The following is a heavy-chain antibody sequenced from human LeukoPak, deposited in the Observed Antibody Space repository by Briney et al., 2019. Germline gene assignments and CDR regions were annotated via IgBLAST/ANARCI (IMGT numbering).Heavy chain of an antibody. D-gene: IGHD4-17*01. Sequence: GGSLRLSCAASGFTFSSYSMNWVRQAPGRGLEWVSSISSSSSYIYYADSVKGRFTISRDNAKNSLYLQMNSLRAEDTAVYYCASTDPRHDGFDLWGPGTKVTVSS. CDR1: GFTFSSYS. J-gene: IGHJ3*01. V-gene: IGHV3-21*01. CDR2: ISSSSSYI. CDR3: ASTDPRHDGFDL.